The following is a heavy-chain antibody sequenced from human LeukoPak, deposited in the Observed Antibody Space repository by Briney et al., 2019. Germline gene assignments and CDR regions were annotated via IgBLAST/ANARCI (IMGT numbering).Heavy chain of an antibody. CDR2: IYYSGST. J-gene: IGHJ1*01. CDR3: ARRGYYYDSSGYRAEYFQH. V-gene: IGHV4-39*01. D-gene: IGHD3-22*01. CDR1: GGSISSSSYY. Sequence: SSETLSLTCTVSGGSISSSSYYWGWIHQPPGKGLEWIGSIYYSGSTYYNPSLKSRVTISVDTSKNQFSLKLSSVTAADTAVYYCARRGYYYDSSGYRAEYFQHWGQGTLVTVSS.